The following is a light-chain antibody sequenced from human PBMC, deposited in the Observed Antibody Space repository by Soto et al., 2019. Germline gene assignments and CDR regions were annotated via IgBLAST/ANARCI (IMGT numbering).Light chain of an antibody. J-gene: IGLJ1*01. CDR3: ATWDDSRKGV. CDR1: SSNIESHA. CDR2: TNN. Sequence: QSVLTQPPSASGTPGQRITISCSGSSSNIESHAVNWFQQVPGTAPKLLIKTNNQRPSGVPDRFSGSKSGASASLAISGLQSEDEATYYCATWDDSRKGVFGTGTQLTVL. V-gene: IGLV1-44*01.